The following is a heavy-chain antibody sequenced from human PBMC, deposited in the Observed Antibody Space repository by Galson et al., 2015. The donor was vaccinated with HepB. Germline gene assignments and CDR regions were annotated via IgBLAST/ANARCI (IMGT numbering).Heavy chain of an antibody. CDR3: ARHPRNQLLLIGAFDI. Sequence: SETLSLTCTVSGGSISSSNYYWGWIRQPPGKGLEWIGSIYYSGSTYYNPSLKSRVTISVDTSKNQFSLKLSSVTAADTAVYYCARHPRNQLLLIGAFDIWGQGTMVTVSS. CDR1: GGSISSSNYY. V-gene: IGHV4-39*01. J-gene: IGHJ3*02. D-gene: IGHD2-2*01. CDR2: IYYSGST.